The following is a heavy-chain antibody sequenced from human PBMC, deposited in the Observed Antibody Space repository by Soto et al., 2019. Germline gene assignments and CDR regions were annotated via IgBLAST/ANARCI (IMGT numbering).Heavy chain of an antibody. CDR1: GFTFDDYV. D-gene: IGHD6-6*01. J-gene: IGHJ4*02. CDR2: ISWNSGSI. V-gene: IGHV3-9*01. Sequence: EVQLVESGGGLVQPGRSLRLSCAASGFTFDDYVMHWVRQAPGKGLEWVSGISWNSGSIGYADSVKGRFTISRDNAKNSLYLQMNSLRAEDTALYYCAKGPYSSSKYYFDYWGQGTLVTVSS. CDR3: AKGPYSSSKYYFDY.